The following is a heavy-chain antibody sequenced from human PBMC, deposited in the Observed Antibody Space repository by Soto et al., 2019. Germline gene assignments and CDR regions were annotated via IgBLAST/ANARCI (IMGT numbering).Heavy chain of an antibody. CDR1: GITFNNHA. CDR2: VGPSGNT. Sequence: GGSLRLSCAGTGITFNNHAMRWVRQAPGKGLEWVASVGPSGNTYYADSVRGRFTISRDNSNSALFLQMNSLRADDTAVYYCAKATLGDGNKYYYMDVWGKGTTVTVSS. J-gene: IGHJ6*03. V-gene: IGHV3-23*01. D-gene: IGHD3-16*01. CDR3: AKATLGDGNKYYYMDV.